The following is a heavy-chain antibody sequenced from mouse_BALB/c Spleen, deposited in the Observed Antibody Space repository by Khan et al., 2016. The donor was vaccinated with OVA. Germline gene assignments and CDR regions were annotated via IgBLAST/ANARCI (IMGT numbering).Heavy chain of an antibody. J-gene: IGHJ3*01. V-gene: IGHV1S135*01. CDR2: IVPYNGGT. CDR3: ARGGYGGFAY. D-gene: IGHD2-14*01. CDR1: GYAFTSYN. Sequence: VQLQQPGPELVKPGASVKVSCKASGYAFTSYNIYWVKQSHGKSLEWVGYIVPYNGGTSYNQKFKGKATMTVDKSSTTAYLHLNSLTSEDSAVYYCARGGYGGFAYWCQGTLVTVSA.